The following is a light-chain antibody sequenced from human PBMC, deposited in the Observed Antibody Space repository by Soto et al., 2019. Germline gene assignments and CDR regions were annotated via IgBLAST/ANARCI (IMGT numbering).Light chain of an antibody. Sequence: QSVLTQPASVSGSPGQSITISCTGTSSDVGSYHLVSWYQQHPGKAPKLMIYEDSKRPSGVSDRFSGSKSGTTASLTISGLQDEDEADYYCCSYAGSSTWVFGGGTQLTVL. CDR3: CSYAGSSTWV. CDR1: SSDVGSYHL. CDR2: EDS. V-gene: IGLV2-23*01. J-gene: IGLJ3*02.